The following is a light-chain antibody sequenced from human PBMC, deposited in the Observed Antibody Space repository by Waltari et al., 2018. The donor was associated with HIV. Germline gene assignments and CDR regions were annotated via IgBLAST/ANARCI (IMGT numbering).Light chain of an antibody. CDR1: QAISTF. J-gene: IGKJ4*01. Sequence: DIQLTQSPLFLSASVGDRVTITCRASQAISTFLAWYQQKPGEAPKLLMFAASTLQSGVPSRFSGRGSATEFTLTISSLQPEDFATYYCQQLNRYPPAFGGGTKVEIK. CDR3: QQLNRYPPA. CDR2: AAS. V-gene: IGKV1-9*01.